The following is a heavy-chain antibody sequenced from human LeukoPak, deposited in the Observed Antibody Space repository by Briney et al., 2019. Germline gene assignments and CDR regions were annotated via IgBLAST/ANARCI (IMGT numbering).Heavy chain of an antibody. CDR3: ARPVMPYYYDSSGYPPGAFDI. CDR1: GGSISSYY. D-gene: IGHD3-22*01. V-gene: IGHV4-59*08. CDR2: TYYSGST. J-gene: IGHJ3*02. Sequence: PSETLSLTCTVSGGSISSYYWSWIRQPPGKGLEWIGYTYYSGSTNYNPSLKSRVTIPVDTSKNQFSLKLSSVTAADTAVYYCARPVMPYYYDSSGYPPGAFDIWGQGTMVTVSS.